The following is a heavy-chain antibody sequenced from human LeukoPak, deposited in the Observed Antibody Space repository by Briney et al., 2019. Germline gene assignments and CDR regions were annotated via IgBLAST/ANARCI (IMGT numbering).Heavy chain of an antibody. CDR3: AKDPGWLQLPDWFDP. CDR1: GFTFSSFA. J-gene: IGHJ5*02. CDR2: IGGTSGVT. V-gene: IGHV3-23*01. D-gene: IGHD5-24*01. Sequence: PGGSLRLSCAASGFTFSSFAMSWVRQAPGKGLEWVSAIGGTSGVTYYANSVKGRFTISRDNSKDTLFLQMNSLRAEDTAVYYCAKDPGWLQLPDWFDPWGPGTPGPVSS.